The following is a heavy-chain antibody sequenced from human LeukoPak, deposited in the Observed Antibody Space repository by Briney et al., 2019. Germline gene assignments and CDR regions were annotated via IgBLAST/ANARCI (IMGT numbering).Heavy chain of an antibody. CDR3: ARDGSGSYLNWFDP. J-gene: IGHJ5*02. CDR2: TYNSGST. D-gene: IGHD3-10*01. Sequence: PSETLSLTCTVSGGSISSYYWNWIRQPPGKGLESIGHTYNSGSTNYNPSLKSRVTISVDTSKNQFSLKLTSVTAADTAVYYCARDGSGSYLNWFDPWGQGTLVTVSS. V-gene: IGHV4-59*01. CDR1: GGSISSYY.